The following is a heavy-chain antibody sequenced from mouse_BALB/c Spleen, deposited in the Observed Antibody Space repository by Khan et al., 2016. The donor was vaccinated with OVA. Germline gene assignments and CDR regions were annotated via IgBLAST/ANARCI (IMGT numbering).Heavy chain of an antibody. J-gene: IGHJ4*01. V-gene: IGHV9-3-1*01. D-gene: IGHD1-1*01. CDR3: ARMALRYALDY. CDR2: INTYTGDP. Sequence: QIQLVQSGPELKKPGETVKISCKASGYSFTNYGMNWVKQAPGKGLKWMGWINTYTGDPSYADDFKGRFAFSLETSASTAYLQINNLKNDYTATYFCARMALRYALDYWGQGTSVTVSS. CDR1: GYSFTNYG.